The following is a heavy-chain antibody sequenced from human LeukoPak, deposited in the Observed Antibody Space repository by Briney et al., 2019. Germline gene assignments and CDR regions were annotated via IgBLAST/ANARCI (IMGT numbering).Heavy chain of an antibody. CDR1: GGSISSGGYY. V-gene: IGHV4-31*03. Sequence: PSQTLSLTCTVSGGSISSGGYYWSWIRQHPGKGLEWIGYIYYSGSTYYNPSLKSRVTISVDTSKNQFSLKLSSVTAADTAVYYCARKSNILEWLFQGIIGYYFDYWGQGTLVTVSS. CDR2: IYYSGST. J-gene: IGHJ4*02. CDR3: ARKSNILEWLFQGIIGYYFDY. D-gene: IGHD3-3*01.